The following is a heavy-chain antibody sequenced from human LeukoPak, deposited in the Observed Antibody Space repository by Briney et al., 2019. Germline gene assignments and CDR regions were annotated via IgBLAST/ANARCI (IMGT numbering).Heavy chain of an antibody. V-gene: IGHV1-46*01. J-gene: IGHJ3*02. Sequence: GASVTVSFRASGYTFTIYYMHWVRQAPGQGREGMGIINPSGGSTSYAQKFQGRVTMTRDTSTSTVYMELSSLSSEDTAVYYCARERGLAALDAFDIWGQGTMVTVSS. CDR1: GYTFTIYY. CDR3: ARERGLAALDAFDI. D-gene: IGHD6-6*01. CDR2: INPSGGST.